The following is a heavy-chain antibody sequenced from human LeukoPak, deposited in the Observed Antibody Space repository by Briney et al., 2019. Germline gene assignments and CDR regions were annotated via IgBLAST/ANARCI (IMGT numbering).Heavy chain of an antibody. Sequence: SVKVSCKTSGYTFSNYGVSWVRQAPGQGLEWMGRIVPILGIANYAQKFQGRVTITADKSTSTAYMELSSLRSEDTAVYYCASADSSGWYRGDYWGQGTLVTVSS. D-gene: IGHD6-19*01. CDR2: IVPILGIA. V-gene: IGHV1-69*04. CDR3: ASADSSGWYRGDY. J-gene: IGHJ4*02. CDR1: GYTFSNYG.